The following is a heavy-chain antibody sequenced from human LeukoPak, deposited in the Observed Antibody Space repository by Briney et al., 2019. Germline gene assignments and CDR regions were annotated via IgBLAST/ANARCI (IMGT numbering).Heavy chain of an antibody. Sequence: PSETLSLTCNVSGGSTSSYYWSWIRQPPGKGLEWIGYIYYSGSTNYNPSLKSRVTISVDTSKNQFSLKLSSVTAAETAVYYCARGGASSSLMRFDPWGQGTLVTVSS. CDR3: ARGGASSSLMRFDP. CDR1: GGSTSSYY. CDR2: IYYSGST. J-gene: IGHJ5*02. D-gene: IGHD6-13*01. V-gene: IGHV4-59*01.